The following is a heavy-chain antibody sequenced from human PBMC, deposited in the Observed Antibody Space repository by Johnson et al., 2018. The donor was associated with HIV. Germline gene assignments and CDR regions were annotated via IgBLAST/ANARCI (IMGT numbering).Heavy chain of an antibody. CDR2: ISYDGSNK. Sequence: QMLLVESGGGLVQPGRSLRLSCAASGFTFSSYAMHWVRQAPGKGLEWVAVISYDGSNKYYADSVKGRFTISRDNSKNSLYLQMNSLKTEDTAVYYCARVGQQSNAFDIWGQGTMFTVSS. V-gene: IGHV3-30*04. CDR1: GFTFSSYA. D-gene: IGHD6-13*01. CDR3: ARVGQQSNAFDI. J-gene: IGHJ3*02.